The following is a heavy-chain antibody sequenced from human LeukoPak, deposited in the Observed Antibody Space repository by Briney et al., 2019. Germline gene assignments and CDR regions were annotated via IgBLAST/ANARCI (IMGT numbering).Heavy chain of an antibody. CDR2: IIPIFGKA. CDR1: GGTFISYA. Sequence: ASVKVSCKASGGTFISYAISWVRQAAGRGLEWMGRIIPIFGKANYAQKFQGRVTITTDESTSTAYMELSSLRSEDTAVYYCARDHRHYYDSSGYLPTLGYWGQGTLVTVSS. J-gene: IGHJ4*02. CDR3: ARDHRHYYDSSGYLPTLGY. V-gene: IGHV1-69*05. D-gene: IGHD3-22*01.